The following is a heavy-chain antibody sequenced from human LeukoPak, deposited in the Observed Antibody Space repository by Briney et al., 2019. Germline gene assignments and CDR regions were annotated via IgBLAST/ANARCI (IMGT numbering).Heavy chain of an antibody. V-gene: IGHV1-69*04. Sequence: ASVKVSCKASGGTFSSYAISWVRQAPGQGLEWMGRIIPILGIANYAQKFQGRVTITADKSTSTAYMELSSLRSEDTAVYYCARVVPAKYYFDYWGQGTLVTVSS. D-gene: IGHD6-6*01. CDR2: IIPILGIA. J-gene: IGHJ4*02. CDR3: ARVVPAKYYFDY. CDR1: GGTFSSYA.